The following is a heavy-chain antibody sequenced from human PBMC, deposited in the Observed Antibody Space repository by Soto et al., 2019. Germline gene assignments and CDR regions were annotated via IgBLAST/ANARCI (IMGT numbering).Heavy chain of an antibody. CDR1: GYKFGSAW. J-gene: IGHJ4*02. CDR3: ARQLSHICDS. CDR2: IKPGTSDI. V-gene: IGHV5-51*01. Sequence: PXESLQISCQVVGYKFGSAWIGWVRQMPGKGLEWMGIIKPGTSDIRYSPSCRGHVTISADEAVSTAYLQWSSLKASDTAMYYCARQLSHICDSWGQGTLVTVYS. D-gene: IGHD3-3*02.